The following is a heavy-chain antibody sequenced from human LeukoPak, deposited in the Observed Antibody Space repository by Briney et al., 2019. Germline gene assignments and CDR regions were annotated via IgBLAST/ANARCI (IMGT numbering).Heavy chain of an antibody. D-gene: IGHD2-2*01. CDR3: ARGDIVVVPAAIYYYYYYMDV. CDR1: GYTFTSYD. J-gene: IGHJ6*03. Sequence: GASVKVSCKASGYTFTSYDINWVRQATGQGLEWMGWMNPNSGNTGYAQKFQGRVTITRNTSISTAYMELSSLRSEDTAVYYCARGDIVVVPAAIYYYYYYMDVWGKGTTVTVSS. CDR2: MNPNSGNT. V-gene: IGHV1-8*03.